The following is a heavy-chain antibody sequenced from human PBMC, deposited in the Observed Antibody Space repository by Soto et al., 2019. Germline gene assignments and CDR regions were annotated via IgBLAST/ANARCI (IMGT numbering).Heavy chain of an antibody. J-gene: IGHJ4*02. D-gene: IGHD3-10*01. Sequence: QVQLVESGGGVVQPGRSLRLSCAASGFTFSSYAMHWVRQAPGKGLEWVAVISYDGSNKYYADSVKGRFTISRDNSKNKLYLQMNSLGAEDTAVYYCARDAPDYYGSGSYRDYWGQGTLVTVSS. CDR2: ISYDGSNK. CDR1: GFTFSSYA. V-gene: IGHV3-30-3*01. CDR3: ARDAPDYYGSGSYRDY.